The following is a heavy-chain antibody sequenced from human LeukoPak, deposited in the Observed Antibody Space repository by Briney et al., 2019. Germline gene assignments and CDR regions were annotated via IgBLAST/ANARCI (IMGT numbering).Heavy chain of an antibody. CDR3: ARDLTPIVGATYFDY. Sequence: SETLSLTCTVSGGSISSSSYYWSWIRQPPGKGLEWIGYIYYSGSTNYNPSLKSRVTISVDTSKNQFSLKLSSVTAADTAVYYCARDLTPIVGATYFDYWGQGTLVTVSS. CDR1: GGSISSSSYY. CDR2: IYYSGST. V-gene: IGHV4-61*01. D-gene: IGHD1-26*01. J-gene: IGHJ4*02.